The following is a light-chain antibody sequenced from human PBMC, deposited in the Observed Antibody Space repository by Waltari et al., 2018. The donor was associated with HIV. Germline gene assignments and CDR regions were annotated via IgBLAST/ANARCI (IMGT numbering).Light chain of an antibody. CDR1: QSISTY. CDR2: DAF. Sequence: DIQMNQSQSSLSASVGDRVTITCRASQSISTYLNWYQQKPGKAPNLLIYDAFSLQSGVPSGFSGSGSGTDFTLTITSLQPEDFATYYCQQSYRIPLAFGGGTKVEL. CDR3: QQSYRIPLA. V-gene: IGKV1-39*01. J-gene: IGKJ4*01.